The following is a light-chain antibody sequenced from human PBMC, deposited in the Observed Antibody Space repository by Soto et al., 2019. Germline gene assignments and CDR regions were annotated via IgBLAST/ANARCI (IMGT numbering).Light chain of an antibody. CDR2: DTS. CDR1: ESVGNY. V-gene: IGKV3-11*01. CDR3: QQRNDWPWT. Sequence: EVLLSQSPATLSLTPGERATLSCRASESVGNYVAWYQHKPGQGPRLLIYDTSDRATGVPARFSGSGSGTDFTLTISGLEPEDFVVYYCQQRNDWPWTFGQGTKVDI. J-gene: IGKJ1*01.